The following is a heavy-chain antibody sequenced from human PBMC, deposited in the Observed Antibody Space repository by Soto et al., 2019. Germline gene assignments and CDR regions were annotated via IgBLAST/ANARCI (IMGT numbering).Heavy chain of an antibody. CDR3: ARVERRTYYDFWSGYYYGNYYYYYGMDV. V-gene: IGHV4-59*01. CDR1: GGSISSYY. CDR2: IYDSGST. Sequence: SETLSLTCTGSGGSISSYYWSWIRQPPGKGLEWIGYIYDSGSTNYNPSLKSRVTISVDTSKNQFSLKLSSVTAADTAVYYCARVERRTYYDFWSGYYYGNYYYYYGMDVWGQGTTVTVSS. J-gene: IGHJ6*02. D-gene: IGHD3-3*01.